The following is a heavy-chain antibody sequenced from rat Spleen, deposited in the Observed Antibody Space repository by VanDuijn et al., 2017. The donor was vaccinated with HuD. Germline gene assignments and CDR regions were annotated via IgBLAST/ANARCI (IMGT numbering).Heavy chain of an antibody. Sequence: QVQLKESGPGLVQPSQTLSLTCTVSGFSLTSNSVSWVRQPPGKGLEWMGAIWSGGSTDYNSALKSRLTITRDTSKSQVFLKLNSLQTTDTATYFCARGWDDYYFDFWGQGVMVTVSS. J-gene: IGHJ2*01. CDR3: ARGWDDYYFDF. CDR1: GFSLTSNS. CDR2: IWSGGST. V-gene: IGHV2-1*01. D-gene: IGHD4-6*01.